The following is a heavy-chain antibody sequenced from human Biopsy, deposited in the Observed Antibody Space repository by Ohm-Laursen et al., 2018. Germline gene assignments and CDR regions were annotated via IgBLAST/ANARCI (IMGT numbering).Heavy chain of an antibody. J-gene: IGHJ4*02. CDR1: GGSISSGGSY. CDR2: IFNSANT. CDR3: AKIFHGSSFLYDY. D-gene: IGHD2-15*01. Sequence: SQTLSLTCTVSGGSISSGGSYWSWIRQRPGKGLEWIGYIFNSANTYYNPSLKNLITISGDTSKNQFSLKLNSVTAEDTAVYYCAKIFHGSSFLYDYWGQGTLVTVPS. V-gene: IGHV4-31*01.